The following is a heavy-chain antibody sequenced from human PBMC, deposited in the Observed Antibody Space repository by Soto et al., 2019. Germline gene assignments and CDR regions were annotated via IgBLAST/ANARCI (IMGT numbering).Heavy chain of an antibody. CDR2: IKQDGSEK. J-gene: IGHJ3*02. CDR3: AREGRYSCAHDAFDI. V-gene: IGHV3-7*01. Sequence: EVQLVESGGGLVQPGGSVRLSCAASGFTFSSYWMSWVRQAPGKGLEWVANIKQDGSEKYYVDSVKGRFTSSRDNAKNSLYLQMNSLRAEDTAVYYCAREGRYSCAHDAFDIWGQGTMVTVSS. D-gene: IGHD5-18*01. CDR1: GFTFSSYW.